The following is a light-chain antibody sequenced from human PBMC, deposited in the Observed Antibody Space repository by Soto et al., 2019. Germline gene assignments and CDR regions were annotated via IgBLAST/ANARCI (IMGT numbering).Light chain of an antibody. Sequence: QSVLTQPSSMSGSPGQSITISCTGTSSDIGAYEHVSWYQQRPGRAPKVLIYDVRIRPSEVSNRFSGSKSGDTASLTISGLQAEDEAVYYCASKTTSSTLLFGGGTKVTVL. J-gene: IGLJ2*01. CDR1: SSDIGAYEH. CDR2: DVR. CDR3: ASKTTSSTLL. V-gene: IGLV2-14*03.